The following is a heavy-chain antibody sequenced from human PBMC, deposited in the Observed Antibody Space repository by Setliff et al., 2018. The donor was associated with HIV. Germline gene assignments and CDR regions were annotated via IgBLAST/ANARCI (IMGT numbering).Heavy chain of an antibody. CDR2: IIPIFGTA. CDR1: ADTFSSYA. CDR3: ARDGGYSVHQWFGDAFDI. Sequence: SVKVSCKASADTFSSYAISWVRQAPGQGREWMGGIIPIFGTANCAQKFQGRVTITADESTSIAYMELSSLRFDDTAVYYCARDGGYSVHQWFGDAFDIWGQGTMVTVSS. D-gene: IGHD5-12*01. J-gene: IGHJ3*02. V-gene: IGHV1-69*13.